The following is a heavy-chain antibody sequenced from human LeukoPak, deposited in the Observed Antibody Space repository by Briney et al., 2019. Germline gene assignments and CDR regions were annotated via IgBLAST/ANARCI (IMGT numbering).Heavy chain of an antibody. D-gene: IGHD3-22*01. J-gene: IGHJ5*02. CDR1: GGSLRSGSYY. V-gene: IGHV4-61*02. CDR3: ARDDYDYYSSGYNSYNRFDP. CDR2: IYTSGST. Sequence: SQTPSLTCTVSGGSLRSGSYYWSWIRQPAGKGLEWIVRIYTSGSTNYNPSLKSRVTISVDTSKNQFSLKLSSVTAADTAVHDCARDDYDYYSSGYNSYNRFDPWGQGTLVTVSS.